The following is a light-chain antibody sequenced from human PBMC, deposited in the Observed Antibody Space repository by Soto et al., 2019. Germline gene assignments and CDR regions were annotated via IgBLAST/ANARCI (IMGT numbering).Light chain of an antibody. CDR3: QQYDRSIRT. Sequence: EIVLTQSPGTLSLSPGDRATLSCRASQSIYSNYLAWYQQKPGQAPRLLIYGASIRATGIPDRFSGSGSETAFTLTISRVEPEDFAVYYCQQYDRSIRTFGQGTKVEIK. J-gene: IGKJ1*01. CDR1: QSIYSNY. V-gene: IGKV3-20*01. CDR2: GAS.